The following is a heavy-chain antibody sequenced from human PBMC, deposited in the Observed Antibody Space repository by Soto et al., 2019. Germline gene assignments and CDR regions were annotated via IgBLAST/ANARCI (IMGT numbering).Heavy chain of an antibody. J-gene: IGHJ6*03. D-gene: IGHD5-18*01. Sequence: GGSLRLSCAASGFTFSSYWMSWVRQAPGKGLEWVANIKQDGSEKYYVDSVKGRFTISRDNAKNSLYLQMNSLRAEDTAVYYCASIGYSYVPGYYYYYMDVWGKGTTVTVSS. CDR2: IKQDGSEK. CDR1: GFTFSSYW. V-gene: IGHV3-7*01. CDR3: ASIGYSYVPGYYYYYMDV.